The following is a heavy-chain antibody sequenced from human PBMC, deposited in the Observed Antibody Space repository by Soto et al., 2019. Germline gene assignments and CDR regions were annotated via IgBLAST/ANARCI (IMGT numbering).Heavy chain of an antibody. CDR1: GFTFSSYA. J-gene: IGHJ4*02. CDR3: ARDIGARYYDFWSGSPSFDY. D-gene: IGHD3-3*01. CDR2: ISYDGSNK. V-gene: IGHV3-30-3*01. Sequence: GSLRLSCAASGFTFSSYAMHWVRQAPGKGLEWVAVISYDGSNKYYADSVKGRFTISRDNSKNTLYLQMNSLRAEDTAVYYCARDIGARYYDFWSGSPSFDYWGQGTLVTVSS.